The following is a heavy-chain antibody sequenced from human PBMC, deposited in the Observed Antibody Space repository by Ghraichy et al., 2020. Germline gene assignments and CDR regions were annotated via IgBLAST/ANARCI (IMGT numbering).Heavy chain of an antibody. D-gene: IGHD6-6*01. J-gene: IGHJ4*02. CDR2: INHSGST. Sequence: SETLSLTCAVYGGSFSGYYWSWIRQPPGKGLEWIGEINHSGSTNYNPSLKSRVTISVDTSKNQFSLKLSSVTAADTAVYYCASFSSTFDYWGQGTLVTVSS. V-gene: IGHV4-34*01. CDR1: GGSFSGYY. CDR3: ASFSSTFDY.